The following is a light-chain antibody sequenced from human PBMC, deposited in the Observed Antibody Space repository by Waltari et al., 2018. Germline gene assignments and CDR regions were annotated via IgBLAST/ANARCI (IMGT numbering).Light chain of an antibody. V-gene: IGKV4-1*01. J-gene: IGKJ3*01. CDR1: QCVLYSSNNKNY. Sequence: DIVMTQSPDSLAVSLGERATINCKSSQCVLYSSNNKNYLAWYQHKPGQPPKLLIYWASTRKSGVPDRFSGSGSGTDFTLTISSLQAEDVAVYYCQQYYTTPFTFGPGTKVNI. CDR3: QQYYTTPFT. CDR2: WAS.